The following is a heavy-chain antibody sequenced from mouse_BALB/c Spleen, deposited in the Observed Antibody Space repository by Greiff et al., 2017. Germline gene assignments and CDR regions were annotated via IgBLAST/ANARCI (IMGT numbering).Heavy chain of an antibody. CDR3: AREITTRLYAMDY. D-gene: IGHD2-4*01. CDR1: GFNIKDYY. V-gene: IGHV14-4*02. CDR2: IDPENGDT. J-gene: IGHJ4*01. Sequence: VQLQQSGAELVRSGASVKLSCTASGFNIKDYYMHWVKQRPEQGLEWIGWIDPENGDTEYAPKFQGKATMTADTSSNTAYLQLSSLTSEDTAVYYCAREITTRLYAMDYWGQGTSVTVSS.